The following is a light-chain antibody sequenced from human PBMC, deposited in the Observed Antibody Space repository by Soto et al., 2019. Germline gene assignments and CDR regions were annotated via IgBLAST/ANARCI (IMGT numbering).Light chain of an antibody. CDR3: QQYGSSPET. Sequence: IVFTHSTGTLSLAPGERATLSCRASHSVSSSYLAWYQQKPGQAPRLIIYGASSRATGIPDRFSGSGSGTDFTLTISILEPEDFEVYYCQQYGSSPETFGQGTKVDIK. V-gene: IGKV3-20*01. J-gene: IGKJ1*01. CDR2: GAS. CDR1: HSVSSSY.